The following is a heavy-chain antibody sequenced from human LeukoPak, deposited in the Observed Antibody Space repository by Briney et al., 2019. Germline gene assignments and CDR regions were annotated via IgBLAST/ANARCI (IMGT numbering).Heavy chain of an antibody. V-gene: IGHV1-24*01. CDR3: ATRADSSSWYYFDY. CDR1: GYTLTELS. Sequence: EASVKVSCKVSGYTLTELSMHWVRQAPGKGLEWMGGFDPEDGETIYAQKFQGRVTMTEDTSTDTAYMELSSLRSEDTAVYYCATRADSSSWYYFDYWGQGTLVTVSS. CDR2: FDPEDGET. J-gene: IGHJ4*02. D-gene: IGHD6-13*01.